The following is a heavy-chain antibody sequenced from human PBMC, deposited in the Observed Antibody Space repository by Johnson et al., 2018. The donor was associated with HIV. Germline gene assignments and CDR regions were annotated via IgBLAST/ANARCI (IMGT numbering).Heavy chain of an antibody. D-gene: IGHD1-26*01. CDR3: ARWEVLADAFDV. Sequence: QVPLVESGGGLIQPGGSLRLVCAASGFSFSDYYMSWIRQAPGKGLEWVSFISSSGNSIYHADSVEGRFAIFRDNAENSLDLQMNSLRVEDTAVYYCARWEVLADAFDVWGRGTLVTVSS. V-gene: IGHV3-11*04. CDR1: GFSFSDYY. J-gene: IGHJ3*01. CDR2: ISSSGNSI.